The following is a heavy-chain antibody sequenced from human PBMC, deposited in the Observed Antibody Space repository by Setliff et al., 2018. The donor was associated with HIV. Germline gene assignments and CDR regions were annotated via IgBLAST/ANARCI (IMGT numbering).Heavy chain of an antibody. J-gene: IGHJ4*02. CDR2: IYTSGP. CDR1: GDSISSGSNY. Sequence: LSLTCTVPGDSISSGSNYWSWIRQPAGKGLEWIGRIYTSGPRYNPSLENRVTISVDTSKSQFFLMLSAVTAADTAVYYCARASSDIPGVDSNYFDDWGQGTLVTVSS. V-gene: IGHV4-61*02. D-gene: IGHD2-2*01. CDR3: ARASSDIPGVDSNYFDD.